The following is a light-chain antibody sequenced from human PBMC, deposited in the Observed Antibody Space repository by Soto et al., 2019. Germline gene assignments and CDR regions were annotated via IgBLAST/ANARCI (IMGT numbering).Light chain of an antibody. CDR2: GAS. J-gene: IGKJ2*01. CDR3: QQHNNWPQFT. Sequence: EIVMTQSPATLSVSPGERATLSCRASQSVRSSHLAWYQQMPGQAPRLLIYGASSRATGIPDRFSGSGSGTDFTLTINNLEPEDFAVYYCQQHNNWPQFTFGQGTKVDIK. CDR1: QSVRSSH. V-gene: IGKV3D-20*02.